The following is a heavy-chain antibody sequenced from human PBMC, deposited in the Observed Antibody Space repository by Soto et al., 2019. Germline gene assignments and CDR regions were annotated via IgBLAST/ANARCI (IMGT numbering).Heavy chain of an antibody. Sequence: PSETLSLTCTVSGGSISNYYWSWIRQPPGKGLEWIGYIYYSGSTNYNPSLKSRVTISVDTSKNQFSLKLSSVTAADTAVYYCARYLLLYYYDSSGYYLRDAFDIWGQGTMVTVSS. CDR2: IYYSGST. CDR3: ARYLLLYYYDSSGYYLRDAFDI. CDR1: GGSISNYY. J-gene: IGHJ3*02. D-gene: IGHD3-22*01. V-gene: IGHV4-59*08.